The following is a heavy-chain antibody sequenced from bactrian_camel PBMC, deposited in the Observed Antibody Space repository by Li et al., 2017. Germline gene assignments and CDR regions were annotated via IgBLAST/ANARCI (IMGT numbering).Heavy chain of an antibody. CDR1: GFTFGTSN. V-gene: IGHV3S40*01. J-gene: IGHJ4*01. CDR2: IIHDGDIT. CDR3: VTSDSWNIYGNY. Sequence: QLVESGGGLVQPGGSLRLSCAASGFTFGTSNMSWVRQAPGKGREWVSRIIHDGDITSYADSAKGRFTISRDNAKNTLFLQMNSLKSEDTALYYCVTSDSWNIYGNYWGQGTQVTVS. D-gene: IGHD1*01.